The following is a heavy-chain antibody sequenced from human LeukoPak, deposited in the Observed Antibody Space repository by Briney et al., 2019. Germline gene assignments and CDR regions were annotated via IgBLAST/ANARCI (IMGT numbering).Heavy chain of an antibody. CDR1: GFTFSSYT. Sequence: GGSLRLSCAASGFTFSSYTMNWVRQAPGKGLEWVSSISSSSRSIFYADSVRGRFTTSRDNAKNSLFLRMNSLRAEDTAVYYCARTHGTLTGTGFDYWGQGTLVTVSS. CDR2: ISSSSRSI. D-gene: IGHD1-20*01. J-gene: IGHJ4*02. CDR3: ARTHGTLTGTGFDY. V-gene: IGHV3-21*01.